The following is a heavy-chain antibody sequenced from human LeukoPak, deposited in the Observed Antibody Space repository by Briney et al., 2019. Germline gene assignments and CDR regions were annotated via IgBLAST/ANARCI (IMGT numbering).Heavy chain of an antibody. V-gene: IGHV3-7*01. CDR3: ARPRGCGSSRCNNFDY. Sequence: GGSLRLSCVASGFSFCGFSMSWVRQTPGKGLEWVTYMHEHGREIFYVDSVKGRFTISRDNAKNSLYLQMNSLRAEDTGVYYCARPRGCGSSRCNNFDYWGQGTLVTVSS. CDR2: MHEHGREI. CDR1: GFSFCGFS. D-gene: IGHD2-21*01. J-gene: IGHJ4*02.